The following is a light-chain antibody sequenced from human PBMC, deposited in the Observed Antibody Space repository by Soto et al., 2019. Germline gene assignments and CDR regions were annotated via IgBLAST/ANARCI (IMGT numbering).Light chain of an antibody. V-gene: IGKV3-15*01. CDR1: QSVSSN. J-gene: IGKJ4*01. Sequence: EIMMTQSPATLSVSPGERATLSCRASQSVSSNLAWYQQKPGQAPRLLIYGASTRATGIPARFSGSGSGTEFTLTISSLQSEDFAVYYCQQFSSYPLTFGGGTKVDIK. CDR3: QQFSSYPLT. CDR2: GAS.